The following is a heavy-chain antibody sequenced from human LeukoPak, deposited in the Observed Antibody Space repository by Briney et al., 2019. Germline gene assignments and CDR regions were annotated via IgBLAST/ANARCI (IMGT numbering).Heavy chain of an antibody. J-gene: IGHJ4*02. CDR2: SSGGGGGT. Sequence: GGSLRLSCAASGFTFNSYGMSWVRQAPGKGLEWVSASSGGGGGTYYADSVKGRFTISRDNSKNTPYLQMNSLRAEDTAVYYCAKAVVGVAAIAYWGQGTLVTVSS. CDR1: GFTFNSYG. V-gene: IGHV3-23*01. CDR3: AKAVVGVAAIAY. D-gene: IGHD2-15*01.